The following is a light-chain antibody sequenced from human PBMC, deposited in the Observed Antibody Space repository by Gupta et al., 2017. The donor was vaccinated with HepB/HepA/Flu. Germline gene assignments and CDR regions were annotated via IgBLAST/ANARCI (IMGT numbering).Light chain of an antibody. J-gene: IGKJ4*01. Sequence: EIVLTQSPGTLSLSPGERATLSCRASQSVSFYLAWYQQIPGQAPRLLIYGASSRATGIPDRFSGSGSGTDFTLTISRLEPEEFAVYYCQQYGGSAFTFGGGTKVEIK. CDR1: QSVSFY. CDR3: QQYGGSAFT. CDR2: GAS. V-gene: IGKV3-20*01.